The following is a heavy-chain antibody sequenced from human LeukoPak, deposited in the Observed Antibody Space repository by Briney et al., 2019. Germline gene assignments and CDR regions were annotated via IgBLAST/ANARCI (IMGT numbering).Heavy chain of an antibody. CDR1: GFTFSSYA. V-gene: IGHV3-30*04. J-gene: IGHJ4*02. D-gene: IGHD1-14*01. CDR3: ARDPLNQYYSDY. CDR2: ISYDGSNK. Sequence: PGGSLRLSCAASGFTFSSYAMHWVRQAPGKGLEWVAVISYDGSNKYYADSVKGRFTISRDNSKNTLYLQMNSLRAEDTAVYYCARDPLNQYYSDYWGQGTLVTVSS.